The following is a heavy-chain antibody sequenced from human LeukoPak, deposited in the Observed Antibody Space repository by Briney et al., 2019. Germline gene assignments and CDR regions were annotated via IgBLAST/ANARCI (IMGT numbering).Heavy chain of an antibody. J-gene: IGHJ3*02. CDR2: IYYSGST. V-gene: IGHV4-59*08. Sequence: SETLSPTCTVSGGSISSYYWSWIRQPPGKGLEWIGYIYYSGSTNYNPSLKSRVTISVDTSKNQFSLKLSSVTAADTAVYYCARSVLLWFGESNDAFDIWGQGTMVTVSS. CDR1: GGSISSYY. D-gene: IGHD3-10*01. CDR3: ARSVLLWFGESNDAFDI.